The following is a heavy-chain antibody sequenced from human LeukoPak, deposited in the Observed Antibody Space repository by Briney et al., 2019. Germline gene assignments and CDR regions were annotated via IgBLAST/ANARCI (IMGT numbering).Heavy chain of an antibody. V-gene: IGHV4-59*11. J-gene: IGHJ4*02. CDR2: IYYSGST. CDR3: AREKDTAMDY. D-gene: IGHD5-18*01. Sequence: SETLSLTCTVSGGSISSHYWSWIRQPPGEGLEWIGYIYYSGSTNYNPSLKSRVTISVDTSKNQFSLKLSSVTAADTAVYYCAREKDTAMDYWGQGTLVTVSS. CDR1: GGSISSHY.